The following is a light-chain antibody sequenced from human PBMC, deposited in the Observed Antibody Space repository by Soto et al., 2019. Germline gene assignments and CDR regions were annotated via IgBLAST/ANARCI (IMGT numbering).Light chain of an antibody. CDR2: ANT. CDR1: SSNIGADYN. V-gene: IGLV1-40*01. CDR3: XSXDSSLYVSV. J-gene: IGLJ2*01. Sequence: QSVLTQPPSVSGAPGQRVTISCTGSSSNIGADYNVHWYQQLPGTAPKLLIYANTNRPSGVPDRFSGSKSGTSASLAITGXXXXXXXXXXCXSXDSSLYVSVFGGGTKLTVL.